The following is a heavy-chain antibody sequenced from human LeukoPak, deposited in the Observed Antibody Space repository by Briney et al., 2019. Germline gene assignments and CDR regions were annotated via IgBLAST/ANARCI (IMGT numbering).Heavy chain of an antibody. CDR3: ARAGIGVVGYFDY. CDR1: GFTFNSFA. J-gene: IGHJ4*02. D-gene: IGHD6-19*01. Sequence: PGGSLRLSCAASGFTFNSFAMSRVRQAPGKGLEWVSATRGSGGGTYYADSVKGRFTISSDNSKNTLYLQMNSLRDEDTALYYCARAGIGVVGYFDYWGQGTLVTVSS. CDR2: TRGSGGGT. V-gene: IGHV3-23*01.